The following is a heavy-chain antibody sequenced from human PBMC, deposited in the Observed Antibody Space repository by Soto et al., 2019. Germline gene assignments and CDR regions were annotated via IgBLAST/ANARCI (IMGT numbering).Heavy chain of an antibody. CDR2: IYPGDSDT. CDR3: ARSYCGGDCYSDSYYYYYYGMDV. V-gene: IGHV5-51*01. J-gene: IGHJ6*02. Sequence: PGESLKISCKGSGYSFTGYWIGWVRQMPGKGLEWMGIIYPGDSDTRYSPSFQGQVTISADKSISTAYLQWSSLKASDTAMYYCARSYCGGDCYSDSYYYYYYGMDVWGQGTTVTVSS. D-gene: IGHD2-21*02. CDR1: GYSFTGYW.